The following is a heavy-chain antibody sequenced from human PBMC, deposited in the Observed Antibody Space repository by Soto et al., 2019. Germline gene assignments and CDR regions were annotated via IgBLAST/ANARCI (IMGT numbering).Heavy chain of an antibody. CDR1: GYSFTDYY. J-gene: IGHJ5*02. CDR2: INPNNGGT. CDR3: ARGIAEYNRFDP. Sequence: QVQLVQSGDEVKKPGASVKVSCKAYGYSFTDYYMHWMRQAPGQGLEWMGWINPNNGGTNYAKNFQGWVTMTRDTSIRTTDVERSSLRSDDTAVYYCARGIAEYNRFDPWGQGTLVTVSS. V-gene: IGHV1-2*04. D-gene: IGHD6-13*01.